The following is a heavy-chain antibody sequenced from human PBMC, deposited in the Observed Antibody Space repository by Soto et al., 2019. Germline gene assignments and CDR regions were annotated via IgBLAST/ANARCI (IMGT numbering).Heavy chain of an antibody. V-gene: IGHV4-59*01. CDR3: AREIAAVNYYYGMDV. J-gene: IGHJ6*02. CDR2: IYYSGST. CDR1: GGSIISYY. D-gene: IGHD6-13*01. Sequence: NPSETLSLPRMFSGGSIISYYWAWIRQPPGKGLEWIGYIYYSGSTNYNPSLKSRVTISVDTSKNQFSLELSSVTAADTAVYYCAREIAAVNYYYGMDVWGQGTTVTVSS.